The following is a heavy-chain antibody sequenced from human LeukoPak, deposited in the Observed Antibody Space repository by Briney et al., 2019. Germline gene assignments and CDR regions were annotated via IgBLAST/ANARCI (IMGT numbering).Heavy chain of an antibody. Sequence: GGSLRLSCAASGFTFSGYGMHWVRQAPGKGLEWVAVISYDGSYKKFANSVKGRCTLSRDYSKNTVDLQMNSLRAEDTAVYYCARGHSSGWYYLDHWGQGTLVTVSS. CDR3: ARGHSSGWYYLDH. D-gene: IGHD6-19*01. V-gene: IGHV3-30*03. CDR1: GFTFSGYG. J-gene: IGHJ4*02. CDR2: ISYDGSYK.